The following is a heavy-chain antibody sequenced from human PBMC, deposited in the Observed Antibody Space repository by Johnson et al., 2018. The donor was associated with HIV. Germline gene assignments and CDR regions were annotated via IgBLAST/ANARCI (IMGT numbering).Heavy chain of an antibody. J-gene: IGHJ3*02. CDR2: IKQDGSER. CDR1: GFTFATYW. Sequence: VQLVESGGGLVQPGGSLRLSCEASGFTFATYWMTWVRQVPGKGLECVANIKQDGSERYYAASVKGRFTISRDNSKNTLYLQMNSLRAEDTAVYYCAAPDIVVVVALEGDAFDIWGQGTMVTVSS. D-gene: IGHD2-15*01. V-gene: IGHV3-7*01. CDR3: AAPDIVVVVALEGDAFDI.